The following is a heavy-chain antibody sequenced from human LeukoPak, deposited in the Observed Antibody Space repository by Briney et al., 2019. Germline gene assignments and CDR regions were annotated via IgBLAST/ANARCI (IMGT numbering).Heavy chain of an antibody. J-gene: IGHJ4*02. V-gene: IGHV3-23*01. D-gene: IGHD3-3*01. CDR2: ISGSGGST. CDR3: ARQDEIFGVVIVFDY. CDR1: GFTFSSYA. Sequence: GGSLRLSSAASGFTFSSYAMSWVRQAPGKGLEWVSAISGSGGSTYYADSVKGRFTISRDNSKNTLYLQMNSLRAEDTAVYYCARQDEIFGVVIVFDYWGQGTLVTVPS.